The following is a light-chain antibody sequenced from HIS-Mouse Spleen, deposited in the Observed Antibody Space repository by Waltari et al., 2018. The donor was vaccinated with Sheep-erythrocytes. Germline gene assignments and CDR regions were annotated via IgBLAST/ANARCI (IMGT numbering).Light chain of an antibody. J-gene: IGKJ4*01. CDR3: QQANSFPLS. V-gene: IGKV1-39*01. Sequence: DIQMTQSPSSLSASVRDRVTITCRASQSISSYLNWYQHKPGKAPKLLIYAASSLQSGVPSRFSGSGSGTDFTLTISSLQPEDFATYYCQQANSFPLSFGGGTKVEIK. CDR2: AAS. CDR1: QSISSY.